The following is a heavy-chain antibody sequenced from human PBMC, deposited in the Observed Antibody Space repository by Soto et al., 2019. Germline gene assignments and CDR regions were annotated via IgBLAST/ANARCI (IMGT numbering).Heavy chain of an antibody. V-gene: IGHV3-23*01. CDR2: ISGSAGTT. CDR3: AKNGPAYADAFDS. D-gene: IGHD2-8*01. J-gene: IGHJ3*01. CDR1: GFIFASYA. Sequence: EGQLSQSGGGWVQPGGSLRLSCSASGFIFASYAMSWVRQAPGKGLEWVSVISGSAGTTDYAGSVTGRFTISRDNSKNTLYLHMNSLKGEDTAVYYCAKNGPAYADAFDSWGQGTMVTVSS.